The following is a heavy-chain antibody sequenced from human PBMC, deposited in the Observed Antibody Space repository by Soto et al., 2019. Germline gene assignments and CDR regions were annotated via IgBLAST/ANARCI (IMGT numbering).Heavy chain of an antibody. Sequence: SVKVSCKASGGTFSSYAVSWVRQAPGQGLEWMGGIIPIFGTANYAQKFQGRVTITADESTSTAYMELSSLRSEDTAVYYCARVDSSAEAFDYWGQGTLVTVSS. V-gene: IGHV1-69*13. J-gene: IGHJ4*02. CDR2: IIPIFGTA. D-gene: IGHD3-22*01. CDR1: GGTFSSYA. CDR3: ARVDSSAEAFDY.